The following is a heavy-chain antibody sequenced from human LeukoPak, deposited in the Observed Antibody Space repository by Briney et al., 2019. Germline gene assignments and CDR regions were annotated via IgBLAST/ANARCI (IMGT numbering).Heavy chain of an antibody. CDR2: INPNSGGT. V-gene: IGHV1-2*02. CDR3: AREWGSPGSWNWFDP. Sequence: GASVKVSCKASGYTFTCYYMHWVRRAPGQGLEWMGWINPNSGGTNYAQKFQGRVTMTRDTSISTAYMELSRLRSDDTAVYYCAREWGSPGSWNWFDPWGQGTLVTVSS. CDR1: GYTFTCYY. D-gene: IGHD3-16*01. J-gene: IGHJ5*02.